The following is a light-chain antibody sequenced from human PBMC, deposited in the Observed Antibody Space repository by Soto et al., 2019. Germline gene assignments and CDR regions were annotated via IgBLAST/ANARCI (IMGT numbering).Light chain of an antibody. Sequence: DLQMTQSPSSLSASVGDRVTITCRASQGISNYLAWFQQKPGEAPKSLIYAASSLRSGVPSKFSGNGSGTDFTLTISSLQPEDFATYYCQQCNRYPITFGQGTRLEIK. CDR3: QQCNRYPIT. CDR2: AAS. CDR1: QGISNY. J-gene: IGKJ5*01. V-gene: IGKV1-16*02.